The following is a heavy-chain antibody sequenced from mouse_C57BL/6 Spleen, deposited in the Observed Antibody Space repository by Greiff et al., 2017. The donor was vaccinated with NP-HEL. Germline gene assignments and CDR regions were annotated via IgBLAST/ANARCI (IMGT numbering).Heavy chain of an antibody. Sequence: EVMLVESGGDLVKPGGSLKLSCAASGFTFSSYGMSWVRQTPDKRLEWVATISSGGSYTYYPDSVKGRFTISRDNAKNTLYLQMSSLKSEDTAMYYCASQGNYDYDGGFAYWGQGTLVTVSA. CDR2: ISSGGSYT. D-gene: IGHD2-4*01. V-gene: IGHV5-6*02. CDR1: GFTFSSYG. CDR3: ASQGNYDYDGGFAY. J-gene: IGHJ3*01.